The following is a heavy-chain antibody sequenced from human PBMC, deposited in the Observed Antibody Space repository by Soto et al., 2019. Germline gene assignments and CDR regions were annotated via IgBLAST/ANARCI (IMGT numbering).Heavy chain of an antibody. J-gene: IGHJ5*01. D-gene: IGHD1-1*01. CDR2: ISGSGGTT. V-gene: IGHV3-23*01. CDR1: GFTFSSYA. Sequence: EVQLLESGGGLVQPGGSLRLSCAASGFTFSSYAMSWVRQAPGKGLEWVSTISGSGGTTYYEDSVKGRFTISRDNSKHPVHLQMNSLRAEDTSVYYCAKDLPVNCNLQSPRDNSFSSLGQGTLVTVSS. CDR3: AKDLPVNCNLQSPRDNSFSS.